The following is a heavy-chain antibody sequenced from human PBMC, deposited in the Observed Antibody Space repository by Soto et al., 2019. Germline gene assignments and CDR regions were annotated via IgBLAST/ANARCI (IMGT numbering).Heavy chain of an antibody. CDR2: IYFTGST. Sequence: PSETLSLTCTVSGGTVSSGTYYWSWIRQPPGKGLEWIGHIYFTGSTNYNPSLKSRVTMSLDTSRNQFSLKLSSVTAEDTAVYYCTRGPPRAQSFAPWGLGTLVFVSS. CDR1: GGTVSSGTYY. J-gene: IGHJ5*02. CDR3: TRGPPRAQSFAP. V-gene: IGHV4-61*01.